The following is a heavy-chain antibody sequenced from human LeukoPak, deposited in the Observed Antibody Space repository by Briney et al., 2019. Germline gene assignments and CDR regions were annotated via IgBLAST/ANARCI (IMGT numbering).Heavy chain of an antibody. V-gene: IGHV1-18*04. J-gene: IGHJ4*02. D-gene: IGHD3-16*02. Sequence: GASVKVSCKASGYTFTSYGISWVRQAPGQGLEWMGWISAYNGNTNYAQELQGRVTMTTDTSTSTAYMELRSLRSDDTAVYYCARDGWDYVWGSYRPFDYWGQGTLVTVSS. CDR1: GYTFTSYG. CDR3: ARDGWDYVWGSYRPFDY. CDR2: ISAYNGNT.